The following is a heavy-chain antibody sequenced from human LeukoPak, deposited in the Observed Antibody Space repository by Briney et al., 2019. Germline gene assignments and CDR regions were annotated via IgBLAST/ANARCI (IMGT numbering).Heavy chain of an antibody. CDR3: ARDDPANRNAFDI. CDR2: INQDGSEN. Sequence: PGGSLRLSCAASGFTFSSYWMHWVRQAPGKGLEWAANINQDGSENSYVDSVKGRFTFSRDNAKNSLSLQMNSLRAEDTAVYYCARDDPANRNAFDIWGQGTMVTVSS. J-gene: IGHJ3*02. V-gene: IGHV3-7*01. CDR1: GFTFSSYW.